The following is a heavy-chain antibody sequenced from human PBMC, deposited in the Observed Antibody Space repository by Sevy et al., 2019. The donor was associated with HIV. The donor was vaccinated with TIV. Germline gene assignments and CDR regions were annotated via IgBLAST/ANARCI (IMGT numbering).Heavy chain of an antibody. V-gene: IGHV3-7*03. CDR2: IKQDGSEK. Sequence: GGSLRLSCAASGFTFSSYWMSWVRQAPGKGLEWVANIKQDGSEKYYVDSVNSRFTMSRDNAKNSLYLQMNSLRAEDTALYYCARVPEYSSSWSDHWGQGTLVTVSS. J-gene: IGHJ5*02. D-gene: IGHD2-2*01. CDR1: GFTFSSYW. CDR3: ARVPEYSSSWSDH.